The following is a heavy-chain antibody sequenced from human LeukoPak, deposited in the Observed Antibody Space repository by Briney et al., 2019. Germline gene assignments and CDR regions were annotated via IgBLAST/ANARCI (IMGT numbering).Heavy chain of an antibody. Sequence: SETLSLTCSVSGDSISNFYWSWIRQPPGKGLVWIGYFYYNGRTSYNPSLRSRVTISVDTSKNHLSLRLSSVTAADTAVYYCARVYSNYVYYFDFWGQGTLVTVSS. J-gene: IGHJ4*02. V-gene: IGHV4-59*01. D-gene: IGHD4-11*01. CDR3: ARVYSNYVYYFDF. CDR1: GDSISNFY. CDR2: FYYNGRT.